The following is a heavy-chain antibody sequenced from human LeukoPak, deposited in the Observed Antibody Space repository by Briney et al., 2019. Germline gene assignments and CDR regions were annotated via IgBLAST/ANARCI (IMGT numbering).Heavy chain of an antibody. CDR1: GESLNYYY. J-gene: IGHJ4*02. Sequence: SDTLSLTCAVYGESLNYYYWSWIRQSPEKVLEWIGEVFDGKTTNYNPSLKSLVTISAVTSSNQFSLNLKSVTAADTAVYYCASGAWATRLHSWAQGTLVIVSS. CDR3: ASGAWATRLHS. V-gene: IGHV4-34*12. CDR2: VFDGKTT. D-gene: IGHD5-24*01.